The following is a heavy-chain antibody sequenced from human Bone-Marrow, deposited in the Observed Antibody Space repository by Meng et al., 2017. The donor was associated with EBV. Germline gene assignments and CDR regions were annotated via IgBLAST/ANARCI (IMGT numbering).Heavy chain of an antibody. CDR1: GGTFSSDA. CDR3: ASESGRGFTPDY. V-gene: IGHV1-69*01. J-gene: IGHJ4*02. Sequence: QVQLVQSGAEVKKPGSSVKVSCKTSGGTFSSDAISWVRQAPGQGLVWLGGLIPMSGAPYYAQNFQRRVTITADESTSTHYMELSNLRSEDTAMYYCASESGRGFTPDYWGQGTLVTVSS. CDR2: LIPMSGAP. D-gene: IGHD3-10*01.